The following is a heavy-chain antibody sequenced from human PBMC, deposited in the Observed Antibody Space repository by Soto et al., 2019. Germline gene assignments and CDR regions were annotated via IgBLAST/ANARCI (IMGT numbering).Heavy chain of an antibody. J-gene: IGHJ4*02. CDR1: GGSFSGYY. D-gene: IGHD1-26*01. Sequence: VQLQQWGAGLLKPSETLSLTCAVYGGSFSGYYWSWIRQPPGKGLEWIGEINHSVSTNYNRSLTSRVNISVDTSKNQFSLKLSAVTAAYTAVYYCASYGSYSGSYPFDYWGQGTLVTVSS. CDR2: INHSVST. CDR3: ASYGSYSGSYPFDY. V-gene: IGHV4-34*01.